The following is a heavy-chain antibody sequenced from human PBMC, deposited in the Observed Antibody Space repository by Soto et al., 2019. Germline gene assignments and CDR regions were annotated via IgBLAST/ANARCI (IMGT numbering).Heavy chain of an antibody. J-gene: IGHJ5*02. CDR1: GGSITSSSFY. D-gene: IGHD6-6*01. CDR3: ARPGFGSSPKNWFDP. V-gene: IGHV4-39*01. Sequence: SETLSLTCTVSGGSITSSSFYWAWIRQPPGKGLEWIGTIYYSGSTYYNPSLNSRVTISVDTSKNQFSLKLNSVTAADTAVYYCARPGFGSSPKNWFDPGARDPWSPSPQ. CDR2: IYYSGST.